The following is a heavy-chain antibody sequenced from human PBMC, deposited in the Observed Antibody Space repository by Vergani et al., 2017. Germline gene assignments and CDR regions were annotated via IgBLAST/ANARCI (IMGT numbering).Heavy chain of an antibody. Sequence: EVQLLESGGGLVQPGGSLRLSCAASRFTFSSYAMSWVRQAPGKGLEWVSAISGSGGSTYYADSVKGRFTISRDNSKNTLYLQMNSLRAEDTAVYYCAKVVSSSSSSSVDPYFDYWGQGTLVTVSS. V-gene: IGHV3-23*01. J-gene: IGHJ4*02. CDR2: ISGSGGST. CDR1: RFTFSSYA. CDR3: AKVVSSSSSSSVDPYFDY. D-gene: IGHD6-6*01.